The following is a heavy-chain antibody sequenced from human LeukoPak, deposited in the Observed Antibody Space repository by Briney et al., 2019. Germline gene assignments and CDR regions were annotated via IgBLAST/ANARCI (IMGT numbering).Heavy chain of an antibody. CDR1: GYTFTSYG. D-gene: IGHD6-6*01. V-gene: IGHV1-2*02. Sequence: ASVKVSCKASGYTFTSYGISWVRQAPGQGLEWMGWINPNSGGTNYAQKFQGRVTMTRDTSISTAYMELSRLRSEDTAVYYCARGVHPRIAARSPSYYYYYYMDVWGKGTTVTVSS. J-gene: IGHJ6*03. CDR2: INPNSGGT. CDR3: ARGVHPRIAARSPSYYYYYYMDV.